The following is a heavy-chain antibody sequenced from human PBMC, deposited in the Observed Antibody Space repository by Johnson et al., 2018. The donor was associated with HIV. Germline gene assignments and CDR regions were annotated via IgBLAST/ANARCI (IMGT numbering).Heavy chain of an antibody. V-gene: IGHV3-66*02. CDR3: VRGWHTSGRCDVFDI. CDR2: IYSGGST. D-gene: IGHD6-19*01. CDR1: GFTFSSYA. J-gene: IGHJ3*02. Sequence: VQLVESGGGLVQPGRSLRLSCAASGFTFSSYAMHWVRQAPGKGLEWVSVIYSGGSTYYADSVKGRFTISRDNSDNFLYLYMNRLRTDDTAVYYCVRGWHTSGRCDVFDIWGQGTTVTVSS.